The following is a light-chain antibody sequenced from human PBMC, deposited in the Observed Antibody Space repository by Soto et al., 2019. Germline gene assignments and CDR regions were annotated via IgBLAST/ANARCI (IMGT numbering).Light chain of an antibody. Sequence: SALTQPASVSGSPGQSITISCTGTSSDVGGYKYVSWYQQHPGKAPKLMIYEVSNRPSGVSNRFSGSKSGNTASLTISGLQAADEADYYCSLYTSENTYVFGTGTKVTVL. V-gene: IGLV2-14*01. CDR3: SLYTSENTYV. CDR2: EVS. CDR1: SSDVGGYKY. J-gene: IGLJ1*01.